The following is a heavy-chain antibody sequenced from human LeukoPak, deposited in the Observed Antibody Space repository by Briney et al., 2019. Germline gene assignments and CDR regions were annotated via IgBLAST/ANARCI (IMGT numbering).Heavy chain of an antibody. CDR2: INQGGSVK. J-gene: IGHJ4*02. CDR3: ARFGYSGWNLEY. Sequence: GGSLRLSCAASGFSFRDFWMTWVRQAPGKGREGVANINQGGSVKYYVDSVKGRFTISRDDAKSSLYVQMNSLRDEDTAVYYCARFGYSGWNLEYWGQGTLVTVSS. D-gene: IGHD5-12*01. V-gene: IGHV3-7*01. CDR1: GFSFRDFW.